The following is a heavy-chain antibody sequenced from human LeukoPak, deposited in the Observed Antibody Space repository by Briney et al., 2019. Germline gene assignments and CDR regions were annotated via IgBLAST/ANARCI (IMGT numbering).Heavy chain of an antibody. Sequence: GGSLRLSCAASGFTVSSYGMHWVRQAPGKGLEGVAIISHDGNNKYYADSVKGRFTISRDNSKNTLYLQMNSLRAEDTAVYYCAKEYLSGFDPWGQGTLVTVSS. CDR2: ISHDGNNK. D-gene: IGHD1-14*01. J-gene: IGHJ5*02. V-gene: IGHV3-30*18. CDR1: GFTVSSYG. CDR3: AKEYLSGFDP.